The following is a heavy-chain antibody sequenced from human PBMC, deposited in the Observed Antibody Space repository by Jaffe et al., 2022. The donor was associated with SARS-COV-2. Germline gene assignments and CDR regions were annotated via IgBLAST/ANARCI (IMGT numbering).Heavy chain of an antibody. Sequence: QVQLVQSGAEVKKPGASVKVSCKASGFSFTSYDISWLRQAPGQGLEWMGWISEYNRNTKYAQKFQGRVTMTTDTSTSTAYMELRSLRSDDTAVYYCAREKTIFGAAFSNTFDSWGQGTIVTVS. CDR3: AREKTIFGAAFSNTFDS. D-gene: IGHD3-3*01. J-gene: IGHJ3*01. V-gene: IGHV1-18*01. CDR2: ISEYNRNT. CDR1: GFSFTSYD.